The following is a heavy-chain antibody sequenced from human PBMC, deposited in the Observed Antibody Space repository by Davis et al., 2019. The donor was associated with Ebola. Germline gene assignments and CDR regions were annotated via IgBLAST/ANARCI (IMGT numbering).Heavy chain of an antibody. CDR2: IYYSGST. J-gene: IGHJ4*02. Sequence: PSETLSLTCTVSGGSISSYYWSWIRQPPGKGLEWIGYIYYSGSTNYNPSLKSRVTISVDTSKNQFSLKLSSVTAADTAVYYCARDIWSGNSRYFDYWGQGTLVTVSS. CDR1: GGSISSYY. D-gene: IGHD3-3*01. V-gene: IGHV4-59*01. CDR3: ARDIWSGNSRYFDY.